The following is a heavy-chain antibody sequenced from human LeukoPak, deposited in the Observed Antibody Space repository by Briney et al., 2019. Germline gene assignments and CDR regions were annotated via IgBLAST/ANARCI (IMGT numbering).Heavy chain of an antibody. CDR3: AKARRPYQPLDAFDI. CDR1: GFTFDDYA. D-gene: IGHD2-2*01. CDR2: ISWNSGSI. Sequence: GGSLRLSCAASGFTFDDYAMHWVRQAPGKGLEWVSGISWNSGSIGYADSVKGRFTIPRDNAKNSLYLQMNSLRAEDTALYYCAKARRPYQPLDAFDIWGQGTMVTVSP. V-gene: IGHV3-9*01. J-gene: IGHJ3*02.